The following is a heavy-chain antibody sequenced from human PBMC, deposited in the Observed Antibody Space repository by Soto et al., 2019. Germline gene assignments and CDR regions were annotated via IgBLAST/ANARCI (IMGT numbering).Heavy chain of an antibody. CDR1: GYTFTSYG. CDR3: ARDSGSGSYHY. Sequence: QVQLVQSGAEVKKPGASVKVSCKASGYTFTSYGISWVRQAPGQGLEWMGWISAYNGNTNYAQKLEGXATXTXATSTSTAYMELRSLRSDDTAVYYCARDSGSGSYHYWGQGTLVTVSS. D-gene: IGHD3-10*01. V-gene: IGHV1-18*01. J-gene: IGHJ4*02. CDR2: ISAYNGNT.